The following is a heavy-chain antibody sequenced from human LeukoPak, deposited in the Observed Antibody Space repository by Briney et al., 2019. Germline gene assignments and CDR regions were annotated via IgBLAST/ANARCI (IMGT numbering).Heavy chain of an antibody. CDR1: GFTFDDYV. CDR2: ISWNCGSI. V-gene: IGHV3-9*01. J-gene: IGHJ6*02. Sequence: PGVSVRLSCAASGFTFDDYVMHWVPHAPGKGLEWVSGISWNCGSIGYADSVKGRFTSSRDNAKNSLYLQMNSLRADDTALYYCAKGGQQLVSGYYYGMDVWGQGTTVTVSS. D-gene: IGHD6-13*01. CDR3: AKGGQQLVSGYYYGMDV.